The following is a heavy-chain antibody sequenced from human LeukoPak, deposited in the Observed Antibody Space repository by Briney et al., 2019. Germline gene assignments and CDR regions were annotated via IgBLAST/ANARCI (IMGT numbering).Heavy chain of an antibody. D-gene: IGHD2-2*01. CDR2: IYYSGST. CDR3: ARFVVVPAATEYYFDY. CDR1: GGSISRGDYY. J-gene: IGHJ4*02. Sequence: SQTLSLTCTVSGGSISRGDYYWSWIRQPPGKGLEWIGYIYYSGSTYYNPSLKSRVTISVDTSKNQFSLKLSSVTAADTAVYYCARFVVVPAATEYYFDYWGQGTLVTVSS. V-gene: IGHV4-30-4*08.